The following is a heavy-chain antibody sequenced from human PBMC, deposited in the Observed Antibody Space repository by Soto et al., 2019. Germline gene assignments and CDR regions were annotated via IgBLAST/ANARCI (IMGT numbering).Heavy chain of an antibody. J-gene: IGHJ4*02. Sequence: QVPLVQSGAEVKKPGASVKVSCKASGYTCTSYDINCVRQATGQGLEWMGGMNPNSGNTGYAQKFQGRVTMTRNTFRGTAYMAAITLISEDTAVDDCAGGYCGVVRRLVFGSWCQRTLGTVSS. CDR1: GYTCTSYD. D-gene: IGHD3-3*01. CDR2: MNPNSGNT. V-gene: IGHV1-8*01. CDR3: AGGYCGVVRRLVFGS.